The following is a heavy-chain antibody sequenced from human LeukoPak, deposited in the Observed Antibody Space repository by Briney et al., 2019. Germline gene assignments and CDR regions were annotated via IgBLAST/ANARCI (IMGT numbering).Heavy chain of an antibody. D-gene: IGHD6-19*01. V-gene: IGHV4-39*07. CDR2: IYYSGST. CDR3: AREGYSSGWSFDY. J-gene: IGHJ4*02. Sequence: SETLSLTCTVSGGSISSRSYYWGWIRQPPGKGLEWIGSIYYSGSTYYNPSLKSRVTISVDTSKNQFSLKLSSVTAADTAVYYCAREGYSSGWSFDYWGQGTLVTVSS. CDR1: GGSISSRSYY.